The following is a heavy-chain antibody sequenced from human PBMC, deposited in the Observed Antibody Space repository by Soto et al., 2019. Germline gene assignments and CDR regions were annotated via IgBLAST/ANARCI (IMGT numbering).Heavy chain of an antibody. CDR2: ISWNGRSR. CDR1: GFIFDDYA. CDR3: AKDTGPN. V-gene: IGHV3-9*01. J-gene: IGHJ4*02. Sequence: EVLLVESGGGFTQPGRALRLSCVASGFIFDDYAMHWFRQGPGKGLEWVSGISWNGRSRDYADSVKGRFTISRDNAKNSLYLQMNSLRAEDTAFYYCAKDTGPNWGQGTLVTVSS.